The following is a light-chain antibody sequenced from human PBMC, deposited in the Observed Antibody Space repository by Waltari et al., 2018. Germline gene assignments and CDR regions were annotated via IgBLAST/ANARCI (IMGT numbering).Light chain of an antibody. CDR3: QQYNDWYS. CDR2: DAS. Sequence: EKVMTQSPATLPVSPGEVVTLSCRASQSVSSNVAWYQHRPGQAPRLLIYDASTRASGSPARFSGSWSGTEFALTISGLQTEDFALYYCQQYNDWYSFGQGTKLEIK. J-gene: IGKJ2*03. CDR1: QSVSSN. V-gene: IGKV3-15*01.